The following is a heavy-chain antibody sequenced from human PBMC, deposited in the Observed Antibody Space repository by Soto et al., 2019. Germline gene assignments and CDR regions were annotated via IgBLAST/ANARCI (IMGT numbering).Heavy chain of an antibody. CDR2: IHYTGGT. V-gene: IGHV4-59*08. D-gene: IGHD6-19*01. J-gene: IGHJ4*02. CDR1: GGSISGYS. CDR3: ARRTKLGTAWYPDC. Sequence: QVHLQESGPGLVKPSETLSLTCAVSGGSISGYSWSWIRQPTGKGLEWIGNIHYTGGTNYNPSLKSRLTISLDTSKIQISLQLTSVTAADTAIYYCARRTKLGTAWYPDCWGQGTLVTVSS.